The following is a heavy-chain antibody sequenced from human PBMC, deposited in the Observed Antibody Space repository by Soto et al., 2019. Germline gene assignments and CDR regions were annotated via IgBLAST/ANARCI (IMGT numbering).Heavy chain of an antibody. CDR1: GFTFSSYS. Sequence: EVQLVESGGGLVKPGGSLRLSCAASGFTFSSYSMNWVRQAPGKGLEWVSSISSSSSYIYYADSVKGRFTISRDNAKNSLXXXXXXXXXXXXXXXXXXXXXXXXXLTGKTFDYWGQGTLVTVSS. J-gene: IGHJ4*02. V-gene: IGHV3-21*01. CDR3: XXXXXXXXLTGKTFDY. D-gene: IGHD3-9*01. CDR2: ISSSSSYI.